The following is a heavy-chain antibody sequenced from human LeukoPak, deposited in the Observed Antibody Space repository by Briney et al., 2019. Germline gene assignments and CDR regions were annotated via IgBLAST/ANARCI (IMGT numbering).Heavy chain of an antibody. CDR2: ISAYNGNT. J-gene: IGHJ4*02. Sequence: AASVKVSCKASGYTFTSYGISWVRQAPGQGLEWMGWISAYNGNTNYAQKLQGRVTMTTDTSTSTAHMELRSLRSDDTAVYYCARVYSSGWGYYFDYWGQGTLVTVSS. V-gene: IGHV1-18*01. CDR3: ARVYSSGWGYYFDY. D-gene: IGHD6-19*01. CDR1: GYTFTSYG.